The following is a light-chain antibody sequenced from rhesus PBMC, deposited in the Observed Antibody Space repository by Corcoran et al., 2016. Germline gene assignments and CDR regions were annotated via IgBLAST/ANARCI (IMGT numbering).Light chain of an antibody. CDR3: QHGYGTPFT. J-gene: IGKJ3*01. CDR2: KAS. V-gene: IGKV1-74*01. Sequence: DIQMTQSPSSLSASVGDRVTITCRASENVNNYLNWYQQKTGKTPKLLIYKASTLQSGVPSRFSGSGSRTGYTFTISSLQPEDVATYYCQHGYGTPFTFGPGTKLDIK. CDR1: ENVNNY.